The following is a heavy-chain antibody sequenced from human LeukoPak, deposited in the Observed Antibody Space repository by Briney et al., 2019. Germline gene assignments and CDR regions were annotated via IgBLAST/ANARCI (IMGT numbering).Heavy chain of an antibody. CDR1: GFTFSGSA. J-gene: IGHJ4*02. D-gene: IGHD3-10*01. Sequence: PGGSLRLSCAASGFTFSGSAMHWVRQASGKGLEWVGRIRDKANSYATTYAASVKGRFTISRDDSKNPLYLQMNSLKTEDTAVYYCTTLILLWFGELSLWGQGTLVTVSS. CDR2: IRDKANSYAT. V-gene: IGHV3-73*01. CDR3: TTLILLWFGELSL.